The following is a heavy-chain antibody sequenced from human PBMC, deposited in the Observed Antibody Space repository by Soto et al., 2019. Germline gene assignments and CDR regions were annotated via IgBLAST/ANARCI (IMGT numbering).Heavy chain of an antibody. CDR2: IYYSGST. V-gene: IGHV4-30-4*01. Sequence: SETLSLTCTVSCGSISSGDYYCSWIRQPPGKGLEWIGYIYYSGSTYYNPSLKSRVTISVDTSKNQFSLKLSSVTAADTAVYYCASSSRSGYYEFEYWGPGTLVTVSS. CDR1: CGSISSGDYY. CDR3: ASSSRSGYYEFEY. D-gene: IGHD3-3*01. J-gene: IGHJ4*02.